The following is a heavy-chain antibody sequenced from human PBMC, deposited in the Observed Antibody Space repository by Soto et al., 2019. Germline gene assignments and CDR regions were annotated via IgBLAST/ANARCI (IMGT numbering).Heavy chain of an antibody. D-gene: IGHD3-10*01. Sequence: QVQLVQSGAEVKKPGASVKVSCKASGYTFTSYAMHWVRQAPGQRLEWMGWSNAGNGNTKYSQKFQGRVTITRDTSASTAYMELSSLRSEDTAVYYCARELVVRGTRPIAFDIWGQGTMVTVSS. CDR1: GYTFTSYA. CDR2: SNAGNGNT. J-gene: IGHJ3*02. V-gene: IGHV1-3*01. CDR3: ARELVVRGTRPIAFDI.